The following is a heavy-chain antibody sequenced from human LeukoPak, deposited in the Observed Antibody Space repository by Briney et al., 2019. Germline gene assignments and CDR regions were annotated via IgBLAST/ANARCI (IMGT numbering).Heavy chain of an antibody. CDR3: AKSSGGIQLWYESFDY. J-gene: IGHJ4*02. Sequence: GGSLRLSCAASGFTFSSYAMSWVRQAPGKVLEWVSAISGSGCSTYYADSVKGLFTISRNNSKNTLYLQMNSLRAEDTAVYYCAKSSGGIQLWYESFDYWGQGTLVTASS. CDR1: GFTFSSYA. CDR2: ISGSGCST. V-gene: IGHV3-23*01. D-gene: IGHD5-18*01.